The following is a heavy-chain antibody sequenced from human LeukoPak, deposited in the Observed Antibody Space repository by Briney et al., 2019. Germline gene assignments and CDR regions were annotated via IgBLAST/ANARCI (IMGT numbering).Heavy chain of an antibody. Sequence: SETLSLTCTVSGGSISSYYWSWIRQPPGKGLEWIWYIYYSGSTNYNPSLKSRVTISVDTSKNQFSLNLSSVTAADTAVYYCARGSGRGGSCYRCGNWFDPWGQGTLVTVSS. CDR1: GGSISSYY. V-gene: IGHV4-59*12. CDR2: IYYSGST. J-gene: IGHJ5*02. CDR3: ARGSGRGGSCYRCGNWFDP. D-gene: IGHD2-15*01.